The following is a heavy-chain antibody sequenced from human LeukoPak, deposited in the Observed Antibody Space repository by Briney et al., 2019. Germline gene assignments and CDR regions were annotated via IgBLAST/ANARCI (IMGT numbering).Heavy chain of an antibody. CDR2: ISTTSTYI. D-gene: IGHD1-1*01. J-gene: IGHJ3*01. CDR3: AKDSTAYNGVYDPSDL. CDR1: GFAFSSYN. V-gene: IGHV3-21*04. Sequence: GGSLRLSCAASGFAFSSYNMKWVRQAPGKGLEWVSFISTTSTYIYYADSVKGRFTISRDDSRNTVYLQMNSLRAEDTAVYYCAKDSTAYNGVYDPSDLWGQGTMVTVSS.